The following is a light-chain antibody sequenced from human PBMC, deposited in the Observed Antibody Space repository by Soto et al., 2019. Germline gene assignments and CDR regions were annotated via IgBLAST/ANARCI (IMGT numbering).Light chain of an antibody. CDR3: QQSYNTPLT. V-gene: IGKV1-39*01. CDR1: QSISSS. J-gene: IGKJ4*01. CDR2: TAS. Sequence: DIQMTQSPSSLSASVGDRVTITCRASQSISSSLNWYQQKPGKPPKLLIYTASTLQSGVPSRFSGSGSGTDLTLTISSLQPEDFATYYCQQSYNTPLTFGGGTKVEIQ.